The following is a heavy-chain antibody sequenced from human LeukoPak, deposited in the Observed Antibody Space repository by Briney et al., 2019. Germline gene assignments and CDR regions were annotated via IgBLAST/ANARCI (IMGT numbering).Heavy chain of an antibody. V-gene: IGHV4-59*01. D-gene: IGHD6-13*01. Sequence: PSETLSLTCSVSGGSINSYYWSWIRQTPGKGLEWRGHIYYSGRTKYNHSLKRRISISVDTSKNQFSLKLSSVTAADTDVYYCARWGEAAAGIYYWGQGTLVTVSS. CDR2: IYYSGRT. CDR1: GGSINSYY. J-gene: IGHJ4*02. CDR3: ARWGEAAAGIYY.